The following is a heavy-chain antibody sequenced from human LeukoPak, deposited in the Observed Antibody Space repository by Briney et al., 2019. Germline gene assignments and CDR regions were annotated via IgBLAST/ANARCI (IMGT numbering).Heavy chain of an antibody. CDR2: ITSSSSYT. D-gene: IGHD3-10*02. V-gene: IGHV3-21*01. J-gene: IGHJ6*04. CDR3: AELGITMIGGV. CDR1: GITFSNYN. Sequence: NPGGSLRLSCAAPGITFSNYNMNWVRQAPGKGLEWISSITSSSSYTFYADSVKGRFTISRDNAKNSLYLQMNSLRVEDTAIYYCAELGITMIGGVWGKGTTVTISS.